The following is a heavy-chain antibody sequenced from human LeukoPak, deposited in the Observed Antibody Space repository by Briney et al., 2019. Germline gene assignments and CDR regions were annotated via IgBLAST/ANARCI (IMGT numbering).Heavy chain of an antibody. CDR1: GFTFSRYW. V-gene: IGHV3-7*03. CDR2: IKQDGSEK. D-gene: IGHD6-13*01. J-gene: IGHJ4*02. CDR3: AREGAAAGTDY. Sequence: GGPLRLSCAAPGFTFSRYWMRWVRQAPGKGLEWVANIKQDGSEKYYVDSVKGRFTISRDNAKNSLYLQMNSLRAEDTAVYYCAREGAAAGTDYWGQGTLVTVSS.